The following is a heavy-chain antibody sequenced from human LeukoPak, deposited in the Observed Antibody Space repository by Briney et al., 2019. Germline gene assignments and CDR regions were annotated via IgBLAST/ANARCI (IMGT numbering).Heavy chain of an antibody. J-gene: IGHJ6*03. CDR3: AREAGYSGYDFAPTGYYYYMDV. V-gene: IGHV1-69*05. D-gene: IGHD5-12*01. CDR1: GGTFSSYA. Sequence: GASVKVSCKASGGTFSSYAISWVRQAPGQGLEWMGGIIPIFGTANYAQKFQGRVTITTDESTSTAYMELSSLRSEDTAVYYCAREAGYSGYDFAPTGYYYYMDVWGKGTTVTVSS. CDR2: IIPIFGTA.